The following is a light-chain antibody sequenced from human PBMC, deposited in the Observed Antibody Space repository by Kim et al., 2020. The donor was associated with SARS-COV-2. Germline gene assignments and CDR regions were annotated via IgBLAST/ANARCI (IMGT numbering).Light chain of an antibody. CDR2: DVS. V-gene: IGLV2-14*01. CDR1: SSDVGGYNY. J-gene: IGLJ2*01. Sequence: QSALTQPASVSGSPGQSITISCTGTSSDVGGYNYVSWYQQHPVKAPKLMIYDVSKRPSGVSNRFSGSKSGNTASLTISGLQAEDEADYYCSSYTSRSTVVFGGGTQLTVL. CDR3: SSYTSRSTVV.